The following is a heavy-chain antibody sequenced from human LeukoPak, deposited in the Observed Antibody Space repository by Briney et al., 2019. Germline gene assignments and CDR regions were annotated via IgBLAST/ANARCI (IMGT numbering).Heavy chain of an antibody. V-gene: IGHV4-30-4*01. CDR1: GDSIGSYF. Sequence: SETLSLTCTVSGDSIGSYFWSWIRQPPGKGLEWIGYIYYSGSTYYNPSLKSRVTISVDTSKNQFSLKLSSVTAADTAVYYCARDLLNEGNHLDYWGQGTLVTVSS. D-gene: IGHD4-23*01. CDR2: IYYSGST. J-gene: IGHJ4*02. CDR3: ARDLLNEGNHLDY.